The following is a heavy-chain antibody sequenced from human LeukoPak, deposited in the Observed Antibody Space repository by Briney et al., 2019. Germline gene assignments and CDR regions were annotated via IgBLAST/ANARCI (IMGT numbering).Heavy chain of an antibody. J-gene: IGHJ6*03. D-gene: IGHD2-2*01. V-gene: IGHV1-18*01. CDR3: ARGLVVPAALRLYYYYYMDV. CDR1: GYTFTSYG. Sequence: ASVKVSCKASGYTFTSYGISWVRQAPGQGLEWMGWISAYNGNTNYAQKLQGRVTMTADTSTSTAYMELRSLRSDDTAVYYCARGLVVPAALRLYYYYYMDVWGKGTTVTVSS. CDR2: ISAYNGNT.